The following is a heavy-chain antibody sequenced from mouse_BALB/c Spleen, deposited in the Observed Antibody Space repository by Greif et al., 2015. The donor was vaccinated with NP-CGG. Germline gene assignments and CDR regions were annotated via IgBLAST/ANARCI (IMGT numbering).Heavy chain of an antibody. CDR1: GYAFTNYL. Sequence: VQLQQSGAELVRPGTSVKVSCKASGYAFTNYLIEWVKQRPGQGLEWIGVINPGSGGTNYNEKFKGKATLTADKSSSTAYMQLSSLTSDDSAVYFCARSPYGYPFAYWGQGTLVTVSA. D-gene: IGHD2-2*01. V-gene: IGHV1-54*01. J-gene: IGHJ3*01. CDR2: INPGSGGT. CDR3: ARSPYGYPFAY.